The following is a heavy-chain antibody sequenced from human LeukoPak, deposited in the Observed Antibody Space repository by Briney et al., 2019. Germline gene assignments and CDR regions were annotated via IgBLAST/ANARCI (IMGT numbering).Heavy chain of an antibody. CDR2: ISYDGSNK. Sequence: GGSLRLSCAASGFTFNSYSMHWVRQAPGKGLEWVAVISYDGSNKYYADSVKGRFAISRDNSKNTLYLQMNSLRTEDTAVFYCARQAARPYDYWGQGTLVTVSS. CDR1: GFTFNSYS. V-gene: IGHV3-30*09. D-gene: IGHD6-6*01. J-gene: IGHJ4*02. CDR3: ARQAARPYDY.